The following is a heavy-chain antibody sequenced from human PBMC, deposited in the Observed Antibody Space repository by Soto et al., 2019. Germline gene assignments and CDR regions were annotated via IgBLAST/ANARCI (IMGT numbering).Heavy chain of an antibody. V-gene: IGHV4-31*03. Sequence: QVQLQESGPGLVKPSQTLSLTCTVYGGSIRSGGYYWSWIRQPPGKGLEWIGYIYYRGSTYYNPSLKSRVNMSAYASKKRLSLKLSSVPAAYTALYYCARSLGYCSGGSCYHYYYYCMDFCCQRTTVTVSS. CDR3: ARSLGYCSGGSCYHYYYYCMDF. CDR1: GGSIRSGGYY. CDR2: IYYRGST. J-gene: IGHJ6*02. D-gene: IGHD2-15*01.